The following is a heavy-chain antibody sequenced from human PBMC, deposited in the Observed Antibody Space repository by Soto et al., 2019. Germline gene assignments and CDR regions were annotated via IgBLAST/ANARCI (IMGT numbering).Heavy chain of an antibody. D-gene: IGHD4-17*01. CDR1: GFTFSSYA. CDR2: ISYDGSNK. Sequence: GGSLRLSCAASGFTFSSYAMHWVRQAPGKGLEWVAVISYDGSNKYYADSVKGRFTISRDNSKNTLYLQMNSLRAEDTAVYYCARSFYGDYILMSYWGQGTLVTVSS. CDR3: ARSFYGDYILMSY. J-gene: IGHJ1*01. V-gene: IGHV3-30-3*01.